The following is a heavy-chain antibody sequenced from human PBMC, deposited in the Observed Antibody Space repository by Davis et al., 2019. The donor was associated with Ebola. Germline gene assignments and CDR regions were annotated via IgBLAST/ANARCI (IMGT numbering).Heavy chain of an antibody. CDR1: GFTVSSNY. CDR2: IYGGGST. D-gene: IGHD6-19*01. Sequence: GESLKISCAASGFTVSSNYMTWVRQAPGKGLECISLIYGGGSTYYADSVKGRFTLFRDNSKNTLYLQMNSLRPEDTAVYYCTRDRSPAVAGTLDYWGQGTLVTVSS. CDR3: TRDRSPAVAGTLDY. V-gene: IGHV3-66*01. J-gene: IGHJ4*02.